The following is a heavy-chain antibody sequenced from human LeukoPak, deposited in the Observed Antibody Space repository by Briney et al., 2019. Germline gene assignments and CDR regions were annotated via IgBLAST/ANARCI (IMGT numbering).Heavy chain of an antibody. CDR1: GFTFSSYD. CDR3: AKSEEDGWSDACDI. D-gene: IGHD6-19*01. Sequence: PGGSLRLSCAASGFTFSSYDMHWVRQVPGKGLEWVAVISFDGSNKYYADSVKGRFTISRDNSKNTLCLQMNSLRAEDTAVYYCAKSEEDGWSDACDICGQGTMVTVSS. CDR2: ISFDGSNK. J-gene: IGHJ3*02. V-gene: IGHV3-30*18.